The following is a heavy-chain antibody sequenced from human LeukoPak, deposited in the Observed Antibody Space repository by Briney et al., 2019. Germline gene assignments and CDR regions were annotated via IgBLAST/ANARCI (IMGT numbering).Heavy chain of an antibody. V-gene: IGHV1-18*01. Sequence: ASVKVSCKVSGYTFTSYGISWVRQAPGQGLEWMGWISAYNGNTNYAQKLQGRVTMTSDTSTSTAYMELRSLRSDDTAVYYCAVFYYYDSSGYAFDIWGQGTMVTVSS. J-gene: IGHJ3*02. CDR3: AVFYYYDSSGYAFDI. CDR2: ISAYNGNT. D-gene: IGHD3-22*01. CDR1: GYTFTSYG.